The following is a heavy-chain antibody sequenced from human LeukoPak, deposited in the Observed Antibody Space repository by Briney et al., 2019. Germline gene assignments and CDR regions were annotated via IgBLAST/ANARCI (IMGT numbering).Heavy chain of an antibody. CDR3: ARVVVVPAAILEASFFDY. CDR2: IYPGDSDT. J-gene: IGHJ4*02. CDR1: GYSFTSYW. Sequence: GESLKISCKGSGYSFTSYWIGWVRQMPGKGLEWMGIIYPGDSDTRYSPSFQGQVTISADKSISTAYLQWSSLKASDTVMYYCARVVVVPAAILEASFFDYWGQGTLVTVSS. V-gene: IGHV5-51*01. D-gene: IGHD2-2*02.